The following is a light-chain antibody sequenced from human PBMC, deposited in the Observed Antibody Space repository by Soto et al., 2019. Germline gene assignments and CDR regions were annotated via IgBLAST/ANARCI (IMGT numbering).Light chain of an antibody. Sequence: ILMTQSPATLSVSPGDTAILSCRASQSVGSNLAWYQQKPGQSPRRLINRASIRAPGVPARFSGSGSGTEFTLTITSLQSEDFALYYCQNYDNWPPYTFGQGTRLEIK. CDR1: QSVGSN. CDR2: RAS. CDR3: QNYDNWPPYT. V-gene: IGKV3-15*01. J-gene: IGKJ2*01.